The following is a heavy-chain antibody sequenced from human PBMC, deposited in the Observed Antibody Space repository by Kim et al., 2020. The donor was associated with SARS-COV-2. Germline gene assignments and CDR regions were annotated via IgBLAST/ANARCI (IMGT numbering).Heavy chain of an antibody. CDR2: INHSGST. J-gene: IGHJ6*02. CDR3: ARFPKPHCSGGSCYGTYYYGMDV. V-gene: IGHV4-34*01. Sequence: SETLSLTCAVYGGSFSGYYWSWIRQPPGKGLEWIGEINHSGSTNYNPSLKSRVTISVDTSKNQFSLKLSSVTAADTAVYYCARFPKPHCSGGSCYGTYYYGMDVWGQGTTVTVSS. CDR1: GGSFSGYY. D-gene: IGHD2-15*01.